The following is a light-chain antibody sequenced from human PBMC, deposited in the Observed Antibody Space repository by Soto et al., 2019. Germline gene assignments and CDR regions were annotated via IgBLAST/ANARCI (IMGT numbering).Light chain of an antibody. J-gene: IGKJ1*01. V-gene: IGKV3-20*01. CDR2: GAS. CDR3: QQYNNSPWT. CDR1: QSVSSSY. Sequence: EIVLTKSPGTLSLSPGERGTLSCRASQSVSSSYLAWYQQKPGQAPSLLIYGASSRATGIPDRFSGSGSGTDFPLTISRLEPEDFAVYYCQQYNNSPWTFGQGTKVEIK.